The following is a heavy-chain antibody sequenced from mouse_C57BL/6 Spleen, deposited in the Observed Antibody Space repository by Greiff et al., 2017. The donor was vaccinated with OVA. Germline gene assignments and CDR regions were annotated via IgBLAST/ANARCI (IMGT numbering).Heavy chain of an antibody. CDR1: GYTFTSYN. CDR3: AREYYYGSSGYYYAMDY. Sequence: SGAELVRPGASVKMSCKASGYTFTSYNMHWVKQTPRQGLEWIGAIYPGNGDTSYNQKFKGKATLTVDKSSSTAYMQLSSLTSEDSAVYFCAREYYYGSSGYYYAMDYWGQGTSVTVSS. V-gene: IGHV1-12*01. CDR2: IYPGNGDT. D-gene: IGHD1-1*01. J-gene: IGHJ4*01.